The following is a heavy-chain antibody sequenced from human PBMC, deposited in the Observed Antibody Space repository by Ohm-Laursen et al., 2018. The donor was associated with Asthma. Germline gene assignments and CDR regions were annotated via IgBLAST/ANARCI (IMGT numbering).Heavy chain of an antibody. CDR1: GFTFSSFN. CDR3: AREWGGMDV. Sequence: SLRLSCAASGFTFSSFNMNWVRQAPGKGLEWVSYISSSSSTIYYADSVKGRFTISRDNAKNSLYLQMSNLRAEDAAIYYCAREWGGMDVWGQGTTVTVSS. D-gene: IGHD3-16*01. J-gene: IGHJ6*02. CDR2: ISSSSSTI. V-gene: IGHV3-48*01.